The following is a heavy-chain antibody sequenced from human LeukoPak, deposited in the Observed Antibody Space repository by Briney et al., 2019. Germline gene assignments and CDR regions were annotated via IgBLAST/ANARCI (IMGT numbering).Heavy chain of an antibody. CDR3: ARRATTERGHSYGLDY. CDR2: IRFSGGYI. CDR1: GFTFSSYS. J-gene: IGHJ4*02. V-gene: IGHV3-21*01. Sequence: GGALILSCAASGFTFSSYSMNWVRRAPGKGLEWVSSIRFSGGYIYYADSLKGRITISRDNAKKSLYLQMNSLRAEDTAVYYCARRATTERGHSYGLDYWGQGTPVTVSS. D-gene: IGHD5-18*01.